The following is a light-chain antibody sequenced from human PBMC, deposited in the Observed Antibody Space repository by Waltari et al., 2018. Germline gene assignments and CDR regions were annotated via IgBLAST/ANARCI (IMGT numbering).Light chain of an antibody. J-gene: IGLJ2*01. V-gene: IGLV2-11*01. CDR1: SSDVGGYNY. Sequence: HSALTQPRSVSGSPGQSVTISCTACSSDVGGYNYVFWYQQHPGQGPKLLIYDVINRPSRVPDCFSASKFCNKASLTISGLQADDEADYHCCSYGGSYTLIFGGGTKLTVL. CDR2: DVI. CDR3: CSYGGSYTLI.